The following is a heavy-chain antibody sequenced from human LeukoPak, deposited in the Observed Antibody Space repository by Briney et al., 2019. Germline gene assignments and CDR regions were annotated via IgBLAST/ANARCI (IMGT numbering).Heavy chain of an antibody. J-gene: IGHJ6*02. CDR2: IYSGGST. D-gene: IGHD2-2*01. CDR1: GFTVSDNY. CDR3: ARKVPAALYGMDV. Sequence: PGGSLRLSCAASGFTVSDNYMTWVRQAPGKGLEWVSVIYSGGSTYYADSVKGRFTISRDNSKNTLYLQMNSLRAEDTAVYYCARKVPAALYGMDVWGQGTTVTVSS. V-gene: IGHV3-53*01.